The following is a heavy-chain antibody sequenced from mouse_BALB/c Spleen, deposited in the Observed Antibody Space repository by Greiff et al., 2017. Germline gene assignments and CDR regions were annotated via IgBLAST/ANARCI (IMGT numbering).Heavy chain of an antibody. CDR2: ISSGGSYT. V-gene: IGHV5-6*01. D-gene: IGHD1-1*01. CDR3: ARHSGYGSPSWFAY. Sequence: EVKVVESGGDLVKPGGSLKLSCAASGFTFSSYGMSWVRQTPDKRLEWVATISSGGSYTYYPDSVKGRFTISRDNAKNTLYLQMSSLKSEDTAMYYCARHSGYGSPSWFAYWGQGTLVTVSA. CDR1: GFTFSSYG. J-gene: IGHJ3*01.